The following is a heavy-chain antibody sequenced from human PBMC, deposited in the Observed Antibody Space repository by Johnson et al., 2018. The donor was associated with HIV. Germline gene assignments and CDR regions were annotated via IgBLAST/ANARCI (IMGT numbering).Heavy chain of an antibody. V-gene: IGHV3-53*01. Sequence: VQLVESGGGVVQPGRSLRLSCAASGFTVSSNYMSWVRQAPGKGLEWVSVIYSGGSTYYADSVKGRFTISRDNSKNTLYLQMNSLRAEDTAVYYCARVQFLTPNAFDIWGQGTMVTVSS. CDR1: GFTVSSNY. D-gene: IGHD2/OR15-2a*01. CDR2: IYSGGST. J-gene: IGHJ3*02. CDR3: ARVQFLTPNAFDI.